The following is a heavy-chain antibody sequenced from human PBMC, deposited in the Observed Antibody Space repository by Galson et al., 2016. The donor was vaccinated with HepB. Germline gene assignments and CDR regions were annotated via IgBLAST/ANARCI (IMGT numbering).Heavy chain of an antibody. CDR2: THYGGNT. V-gene: IGHV4-28*01. Sequence: SETLSLTCSVSGYSVRGGNWWGWIRQTPGKGLEWVGYTHYGGNTYYNPSLKSRVTMSVDTSKNQLSLKLTSVTAVDSAVYYCARTHSSSWYYFDSWGQGTLVTVSS. D-gene: IGHD6-13*01. CDR3: ARTHSSSWYYFDS. J-gene: IGHJ4*02. CDR1: GYSVRGGNW.